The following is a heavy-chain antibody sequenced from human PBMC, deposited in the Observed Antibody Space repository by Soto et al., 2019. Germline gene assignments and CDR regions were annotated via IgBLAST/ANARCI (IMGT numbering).Heavy chain of an antibody. Sequence: EVQLVESGGVVVQPGGSLRLSCAASGFTFDDYIMHWVRQAPGKGLEWVALIRWDGGTTDYADSVKGRFTISRDNSKNALYLQMNSLRTEDTALYYCAKEGNSGSYYLFDYWGQGTLVTVSS. V-gene: IGHV3-43*01. D-gene: IGHD1-26*01. CDR1: GFTFDDYI. CDR2: IRWDGGTT. J-gene: IGHJ4*02. CDR3: AKEGNSGSYYLFDY.